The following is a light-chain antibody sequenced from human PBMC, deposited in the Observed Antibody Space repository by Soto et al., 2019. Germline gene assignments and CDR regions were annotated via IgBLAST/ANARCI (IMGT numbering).Light chain of an antibody. CDR1: QSVFDSSNNKNY. CDR3: QQYYSVPFT. Sequence: DIVMTQFPDSLAVSLGERATINCKSSQSVFDSSNNKNYISWYQQKPGQPPNLLISWSSARASGVPDRFNGGGSGTEFTLTINGLQAEDVAIYYYQQYYSVPFTFGPGTKV. CDR2: WSS. V-gene: IGKV4-1*01. J-gene: IGKJ3*01.